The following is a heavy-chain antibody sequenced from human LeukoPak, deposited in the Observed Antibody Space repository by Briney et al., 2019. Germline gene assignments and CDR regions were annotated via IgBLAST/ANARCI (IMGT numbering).Heavy chain of an antibody. V-gene: IGHV3-7*01. D-gene: IGHD5-24*01. CDR2: IKQDGTEK. J-gene: IGHJ4*02. Sequence: PGESLRLSCAASGFTFTTYWMSWVRQAPGKGLEWVANIKQDGTEKYYVDSVKGRFTISRDNAKNSLYLQMNSLRVEDTAVYYCAKDRRWLQHIDYWGQGTLVTVSS. CDR3: AKDRRWLQHIDY. CDR1: GFTFTTYW.